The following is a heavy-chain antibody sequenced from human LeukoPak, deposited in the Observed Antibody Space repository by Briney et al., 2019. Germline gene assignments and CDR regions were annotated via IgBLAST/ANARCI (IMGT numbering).Heavy chain of an antibody. Sequence: KPSETLSLTCTVSGGSISSYYWSWIRQPPGKGLEWIGYIYYSGSTNYNPSLKSRVTISVDTSKNQFSLKLSSVTAADTAVYYCARVGGDCFFDYWGQGTLVTVSS. V-gene: IGHV4-59*01. J-gene: IGHJ4*02. CDR2: IYYSGST. CDR3: ARVGGDCFFDY. D-gene: IGHD2-21*02. CDR1: GGSISSYY.